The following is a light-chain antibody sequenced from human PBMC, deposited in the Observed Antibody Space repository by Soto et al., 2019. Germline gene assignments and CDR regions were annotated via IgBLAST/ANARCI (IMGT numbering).Light chain of an antibody. CDR2: DAS. J-gene: IGKJ1*01. CDR1: QSVSSY. Sequence: EIVLTQSPATLSLSPGERATLSCRASQSVSSYLAWYQQKPGQAPRLLIYDASNRATGIPARFSGSGSGTDFTLTISILEPEDFAVYYCQQRSNWLGTFGQGTKVEIK. V-gene: IGKV3-11*01. CDR3: QQRSNWLGT.